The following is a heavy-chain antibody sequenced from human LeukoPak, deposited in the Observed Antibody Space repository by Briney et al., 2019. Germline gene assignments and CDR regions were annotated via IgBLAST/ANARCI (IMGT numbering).Heavy chain of an antibody. CDR3: TTMVRAYYFDY. CDR1: GFTFSGSA. CDR2: IRSKANSYAT. Sequence: GGSLRLSCAASGFTFSGSAMHWVRQASGKGLEWVGRIRSKANSYATAYAASVKGRFTISRDDSKNTAYPQMNSLKTEDTAVYYCTTMVRAYYFDYWCQGTLVTVSS. V-gene: IGHV3-73*01. D-gene: IGHD3-10*01. J-gene: IGHJ4*02.